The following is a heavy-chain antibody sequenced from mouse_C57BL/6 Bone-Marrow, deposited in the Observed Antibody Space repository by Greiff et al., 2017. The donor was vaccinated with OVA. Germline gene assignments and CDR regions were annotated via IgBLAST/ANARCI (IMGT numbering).Heavy chain of an antibody. CDR3: ARDERLRRNYAMDY. V-gene: IGHV5-4*01. Sequence: DVMLVESGGGLVKPGGSLKLSCAASGFTFSSYAMSWVRQTPEKRLEWVATISDGGSYTYYPDNVKGRFTISRDNAKNNLYLQMSHLKSEDTAMYYCARDERLRRNYAMDYWGQGTSVTVSS. D-gene: IGHD2-2*01. CDR2: ISDGGSYT. CDR1: GFTFSSYA. J-gene: IGHJ4*01.